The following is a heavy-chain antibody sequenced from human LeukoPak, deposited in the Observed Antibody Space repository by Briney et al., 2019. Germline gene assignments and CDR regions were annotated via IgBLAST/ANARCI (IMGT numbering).Heavy chain of an antibody. D-gene: IGHD4-11*01. CDR1: GFTFSSYS. CDR3: ARSHLPNDYWANWFDP. Sequence: GGSLRLSCAASGFTFSSYSMNWVRQAPGKGLEWVSYISSSSSSTIYYADSVKGRFTISRDNAKNSLYLQMNSLRAEDTAVYYCARSHLPNDYWANWFDPWGQGTLVTVSS. CDR2: ISSSSSSTI. V-gene: IGHV3-48*04. J-gene: IGHJ5*02.